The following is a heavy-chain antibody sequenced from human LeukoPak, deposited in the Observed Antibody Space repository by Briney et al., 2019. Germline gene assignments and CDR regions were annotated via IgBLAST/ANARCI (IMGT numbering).Heavy chain of an antibody. Sequence: SVKVSCKASGGTFSSYAISWVRQAPGQGLEWMGRIIPIFGTANYAQKFQGRVTITTDESTSTAYMELSSLRSEDTAVYYCAREFYHIHYCSSTSCPFDYWGQGTLVTVSS. CDR2: IIPIFGTA. V-gene: IGHV1-69*05. D-gene: IGHD2-2*01. CDR3: AREFYHIHYCSSTSCPFDY. J-gene: IGHJ4*02. CDR1: GGTFSSYA.